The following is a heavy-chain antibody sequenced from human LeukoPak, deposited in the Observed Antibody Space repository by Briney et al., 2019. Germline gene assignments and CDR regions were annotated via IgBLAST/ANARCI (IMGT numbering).Heavy chain of an antibody. V-gene: IGHV3-11*04. CDR2: ISASGSTT. Sequence: GGSLRLSCSAFGFTFTDYYIAWIRQAPGKGPEWISYISASGSTTWYASSVKGRFTISRDNAKDPVDLQLGSLRVEDTAVYYCARDFSGTTGPFDSWGRGTLVTVSS. D-gene: IGHD1-14*01. CDR1: GFTFTDYY. CDR3: ARDFSGTTGPFDS. J-gene: IGHJ4*02.